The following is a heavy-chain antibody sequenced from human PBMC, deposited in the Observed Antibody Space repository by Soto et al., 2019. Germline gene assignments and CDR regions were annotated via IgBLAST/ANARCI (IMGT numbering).Heavy chain of an antibody. CDR3: ARESFSASPNFFDY. Sequence: QPGGSLRLSCAASGFAFSNYEMNWVRQAPGKGLEWGSYISLSGSTIYYADSVKGRFTISRDDAKNSLYLQMDSLRADDTAVYYCARESFSASPNFFDYWGQGTLVTVSS. CDR1: GFAFSNYE. J-gene: IGHJ4*02. V-gene: IGHV3-48*03. D-gene: IGHD3-3*02. CDR2: ISLSGSTI.